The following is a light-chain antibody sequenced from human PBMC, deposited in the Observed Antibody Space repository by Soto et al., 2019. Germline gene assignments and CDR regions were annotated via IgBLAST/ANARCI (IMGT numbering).Light chain of an antibody. V-gene: IGKV1-5*01. CDR2: DAS. CDR3: QQYSSYSYT. CDR1: QSVSGW. Sequence: DIQMTESPSTLSASVGDTVTVTCRASQSVSGWLAWYQQKPGEAHKLLIHDASALPRGVPSRFSGSGSGTKFTLTISGLQPDDFATYYCQQYSSYSYTFGQGTRLEIK. J-gene: IGKJ5*01.